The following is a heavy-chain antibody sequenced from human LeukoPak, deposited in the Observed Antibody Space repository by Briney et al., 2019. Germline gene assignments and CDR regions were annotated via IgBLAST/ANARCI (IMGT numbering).Heavy chain of an antibody. CDR1: GGSISSSSYY. V-gene: IGHV4-39*07. D-gene: IGHD4-11*01. J-gene: IGHJ4*02. CDR3: ARGVVGYSNPFDY. Sequence: PSETLSLTCTVSGGSISSSSYYWGWIRQPPGKGLEWIGSIYYSGSTYYNPSLKSRVTIPVDTSKNQFSLKLSSVTAADTAVYYCARGVVGYSNPFDYWGQGTLVTVSS. CDR2: IYYSGST.